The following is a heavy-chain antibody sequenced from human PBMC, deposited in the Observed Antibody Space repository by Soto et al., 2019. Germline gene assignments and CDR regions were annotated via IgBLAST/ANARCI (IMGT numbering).Heavy chain of an antibody. CDR2: IYYSGST. Sequence: SETLSLTCTVSGGSISSSRYYWGWIRQPPGKGLEWIGSIYYSGSTYYNPSLKSRVTISVDTSKNQFSLKLSSVTAADTAVYYCASFVPTYYYDSSGYFDYWGQGTLVTVS. CDR3: ASFVPTYYYDSSGYFDY. CDR1: GGSISSSRYY. D-gene: IGHD3-22*01. J-gene: IGHJ4*02. V-gene: IGHV4-39*01.